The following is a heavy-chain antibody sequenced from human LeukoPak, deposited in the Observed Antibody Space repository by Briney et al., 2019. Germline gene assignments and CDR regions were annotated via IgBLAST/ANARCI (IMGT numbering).Heavy chain of an antibody. V-gene: IGHV4-59*01. CDR3: ARDNYYYIDV. CDR1: GGSISSYY. J-gene: IGHJ6*03. Sequence: SETLSLTCTVSGGSISSYYWSWIRQPPGRGREWIGYIYYCGSTNYNPSLKSRVTISVDTSKNQFSLKLSSVTAADTAVYYCARDNYYYIDVWGKGTTVTISS. CDR2: IYYCGST.